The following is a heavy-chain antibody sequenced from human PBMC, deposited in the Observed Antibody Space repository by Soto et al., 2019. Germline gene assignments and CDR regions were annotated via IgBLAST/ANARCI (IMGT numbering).Heavy chain of an antibody. CDR3: ARDGGFSGGSCYGEKNYYYYYGMDV. CDR2: ISAYNGNT. D-gene: IGHD2-15*01. Sequence: ASVKVSCKASGYTFTSYGISWVRQAPGQGLEWMGWISAYNGNTNYAQKLQGRVTMTTDTSTSTAYMELRSLRSDDTAVYYCARDGGFSGGSCYGEKNYYYYYGMDVWGQGTTVTVSS. CDR1: GYTFTSYG. V-gene: IGHV1-18*01. J-gene: IGHJ6*02.